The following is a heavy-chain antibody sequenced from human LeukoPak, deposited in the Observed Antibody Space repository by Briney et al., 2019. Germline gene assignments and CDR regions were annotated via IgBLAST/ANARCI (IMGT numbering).Heavy chain of an antibody. V-gene: IGHV4-39*01. CDR1: GGSISSSSYY. CDR3: ASLIVVVPAAPYIDY. J-gene: IGHJ4*02. CDR2: IYYSGST. D-gene: IGHD2-2*01. Sequence: PSETLSLTCTVSGGSISSSSYYWGWIRQPPGKGLEWIGSIYYSGSTYYNPSLKSRVTISVDTSKNQFSLKLSSVTAADPAVYYCASLIVVVPAAPYIDYWGQGTLVTVSS.